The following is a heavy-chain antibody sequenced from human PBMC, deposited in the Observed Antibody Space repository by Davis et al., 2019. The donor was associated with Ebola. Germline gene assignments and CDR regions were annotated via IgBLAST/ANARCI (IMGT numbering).Heavy chain of an antibody. D-gene: IGHD2-2*01. J-gene: IGHJ3*02. CDR2: INTNTGNP. Sequence: ASVKASCKASGYTFSNYAINWVRQAPGQGLEWMGWINTNTGNPMYAQAFTGRFVFSLDTSINTPYLQISSLKAEDTAVYYCARSSMTQDAFDIWGQGTMVTVSS. CDR3: ARSSMTQDAFDI. V-gene: IGHV7-4-1*02. CDR1: GYTFSNYA.